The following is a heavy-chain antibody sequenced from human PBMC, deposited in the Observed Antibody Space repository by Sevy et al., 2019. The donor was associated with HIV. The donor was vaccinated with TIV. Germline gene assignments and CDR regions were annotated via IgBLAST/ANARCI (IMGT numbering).Heavy chain of an antibody. Sequence: SETLSLTCTVSGGSISSYCWSWIRQPAGKGLEWIGRIYTSGSTNYNSSLKSRVTMSVDTSKNQFSLKLSSVTAADTAVYYCAREFGSRTYYYGMDVWGHGTTVTVSS. D-gene: IGHD3-16*01. J-gene: IGHJ6*02. V-gene: IGHV4-4*07. CDR3: AREFGSRTYYYGMDV. CDR2: IYTSGST. CDR1: GGSISSYC.